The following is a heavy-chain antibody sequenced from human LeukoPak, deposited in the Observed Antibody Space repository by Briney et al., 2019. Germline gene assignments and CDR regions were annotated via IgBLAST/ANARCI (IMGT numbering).Heavy chain of an antibody. V-gene: IGHV3-7*01. CDR2: IKEDGSEK. D-gene: IGHD6-6*01. Sequence: PGGSLRLSCAGSGFIFSSSWMSWVRQAPGKGLEWVANIKEDGSEKHCVDSVKGRFTISRDNARNSLYLQMNSLRAEDTAVYYCARDRIDYFGAARRSAFDIWGQGTMVTVSS. CDR3: ARDRIDYFGAARRSAFDI. CDR1: GFIFSSSW. J-gene: IGHJ3*02.